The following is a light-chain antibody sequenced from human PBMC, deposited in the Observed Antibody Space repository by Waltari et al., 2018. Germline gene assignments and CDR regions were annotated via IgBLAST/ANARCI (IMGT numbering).Light chain of an antibody. J-gene: IGKJ1*01. CDR2: GTS. Sequence: DIVLTQSPATLSLSPGESGTLSCRASQSVSRHLAWYQQTPGQAPRLLIYGTSARATGIPTRFRGSGSGTEFTLTISSLQSEDSAVYYCQQYETFGQGTKVEIK. CDR1: QSVSRH. V-gene: IGKV3-15*01. CDR3: QQYET.